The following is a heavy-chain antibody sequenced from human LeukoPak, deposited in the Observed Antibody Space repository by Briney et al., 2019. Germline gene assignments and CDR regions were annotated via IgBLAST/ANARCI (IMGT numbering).Heavy chain of an antibody. CDR1: GFTFSSYS. CDR2: IRSSGSTI. Sequence: PGGSLRLSCGASGFTFSSYSMNWVRQAPGKGLEWVSYIRSSGSTIYYADSVKGRFTISRDNAKNSLYLQMNSLRAEDTAVYYCARGPYYDFWSGYMTSYNWFDPWGQGTLVTVSS. CDR3: ARGPYYDFWSGYMTSYNWFDP. D-gene: IGHD3-3*01. V-gene: IGHV3-48*01. J-gene: IGHJ5*02.